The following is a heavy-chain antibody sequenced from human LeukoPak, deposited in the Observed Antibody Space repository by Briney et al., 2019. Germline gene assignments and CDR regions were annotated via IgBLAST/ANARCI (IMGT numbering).Heavy chain of an antibody. D-gene: IGHD2-15*01. Sequence: SETLSLTCTVSGGSISSYYWSWIRQPPGKGLEWIGYIYYSGSTNYNPSLKSRVTISVDTSKNQFSLKLSSVTAADTAVYYCARHVKGLGYPYAFDIRGQGTMVTVSS. CDR1: GGSISSYY. V-gene: IGHV4-59*08. CDR3: ARHVKGLGYPYAFDI. CDR2: IYYSGST. J-gene: IGHJ3*02.